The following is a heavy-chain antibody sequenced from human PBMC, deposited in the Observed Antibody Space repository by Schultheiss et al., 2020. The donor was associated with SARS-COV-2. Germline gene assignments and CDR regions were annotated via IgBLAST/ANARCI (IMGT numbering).Heavy chain of an antibody. J-gene: IGHJ2*01. CDR1: GGTFSSYA. CDR3: ARDRYDFWSGYVSYWYFDL. CDR2: IIPIFGTA. V-gene: IGHV1-69*13. Sequence: SVKVSCKASGGTFSSYAISWVRQAPGQGLEWMGGIIPIFGTANYAQKFQGRVTITPDESTSTAYLELSSLRSEDTAVYYCARDRYDFWSGYVSYWYFDLWGRGTLVTVSS. D-gene: IGHD3-3*01.